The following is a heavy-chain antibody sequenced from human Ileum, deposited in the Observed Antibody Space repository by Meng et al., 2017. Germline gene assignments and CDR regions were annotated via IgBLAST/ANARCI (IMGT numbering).Heavy chain of an antibody. J-gene: IGHJ3*02. CDR2: INPHSGGT. V-gene: IGHV1-2*06. D-gene: IGHD2-2*01. Sequence: QVQLVQSGLEVKKPGASVKVSCKASGYTFTGYYMHWVRQAPGQGLEWMGRINPHSGGTNYAQKFQGRVTLTRDTSISTAYMELSRLRSDDTALYYCARDEGSTDSFDIWGQGTLVTVSS. CDR1: GYTFTGYY. CDR3: ARDEGSTDSFDI.